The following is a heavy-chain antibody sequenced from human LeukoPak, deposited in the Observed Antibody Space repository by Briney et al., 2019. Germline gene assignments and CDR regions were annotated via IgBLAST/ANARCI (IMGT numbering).Heavy chain of an antibody. J-gene: IGHJ4*02. D-gene: IGHD3-22*01. CDR1: GFTFSSYW. CDR2: IKQDGSEK. V-gene: IGHV3-7*01. Sequence: GGSLRLSCAASGFTFSSYWMSWVRQAPGKGLEWVANIKQDGSEKYYVDSVKGRFTITRDNAKNSLYLQMNSLRAEDTAVYYCARDHYYDSSGYQFDYWGQGTLVTVSS. CDR3: ARDHYYDSSGYQFDY.